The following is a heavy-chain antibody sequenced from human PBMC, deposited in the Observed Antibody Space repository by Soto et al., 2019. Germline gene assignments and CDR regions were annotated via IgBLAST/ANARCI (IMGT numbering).Heavy chain of an antibody. J-gene: IGHJ5*02. CDR3: ARQKWEQPKWFDP. V-gene: IGHV4-39*01. CDR2: IYYSGTT. CDR1: GGSISSTFYY. Sequence: QLQLQESGPGLVKPSETLSLTCSLSGGSISSTFYYWGWIRQPPGKGLEWIGSIYYSGTTFYNASIKGRVTISVDTSKNQFSLGLTSVTATDTAVYFCARQKWEQPKWFDPWGQGTLVTVSS. D-gene: IGHD1-26*01.